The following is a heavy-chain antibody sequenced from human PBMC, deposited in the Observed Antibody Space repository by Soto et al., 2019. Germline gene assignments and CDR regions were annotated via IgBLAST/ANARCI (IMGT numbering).Heavy chain of an antibody. Sequence: QVQLQESGPGLVKPSQTLSLTCTVSGGPISSGYYWSWIRQLPGKGLEFIAYIYYSGSAYYNPSLKSRLSISVDTSNNQFSLKLSSVTAADSAVYYCARDIGGYGALDYWGQGSLVTVSS. V-gene: IGHV4-31*03. D-gene: IGHD3-16*01. CDR3: ARDIGGYGALDY. CDR1: GGPISSGYY. CDR2: IYYSGSA. J-gene: IGHJ4*02.